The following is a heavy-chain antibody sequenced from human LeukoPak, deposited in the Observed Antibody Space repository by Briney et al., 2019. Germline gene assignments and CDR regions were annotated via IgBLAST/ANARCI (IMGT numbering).Heavy chain of an antibody. CDR2: IYSGDST. D-gene: IGHD2-15*01. V-gene: IGHV3-53*01. CDR3: ARGLSGRGAFDI. Sequence: PGGSLRLSCAASGFTVSSNYMTWVRQAPGKRLEWVSVIYSGDSTYYADSVKGRFTISRDNSKNTLYLQMNSLRAEDTAVYYCARGLSGRGAFDIWGQGTMVTVSS. CDR1: GFTVSSNY. J-gene: IGHJ3*02.